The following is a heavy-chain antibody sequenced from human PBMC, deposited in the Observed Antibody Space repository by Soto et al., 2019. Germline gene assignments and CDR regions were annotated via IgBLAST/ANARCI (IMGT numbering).Heavy chain of an antibody. V-gene: IGHV2-26*01. CDR2: IFSNDEK. CDR3: ARINDILTGLDY. J-gene: IGHJ4*02. Sequence: QVTLKESGPVLVKPTETLTLTCTVSGFSLSNARMGVSWIRQPPGKALEWLAHIFSNDEKSYSTSLKSRLTISKDTSKSQVVLTMTNMDPVDTATYYCARINDILTGLDYWGQGTLVTVSS. CDR1: GFSLSNARMG. D-gene: IGHD3-9*01.